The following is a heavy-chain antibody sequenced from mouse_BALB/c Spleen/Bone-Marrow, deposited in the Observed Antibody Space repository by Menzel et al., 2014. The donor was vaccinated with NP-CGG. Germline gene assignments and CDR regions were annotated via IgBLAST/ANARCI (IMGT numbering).Heavy chain of an antibody. CDR2: IWAGGST. Sequence: QVQLQQSGPGLVAPSQSLSITCTVSGFSLTSFGVHWVCQPPGKGLEWLGVIWAGGSTNYNSALMSRLDISKDNSKSQVFLKMNSLQTDDTAMYYCARYYGSSQACFAYWGQGTLVTVSA. V-gene: IGHV2-9*02. D-gene: IGHD1-1*01. J-gene: IGHJ3*01. CDR1: GFSLTSFG. CDR3: ARYYGSSQACFAY.